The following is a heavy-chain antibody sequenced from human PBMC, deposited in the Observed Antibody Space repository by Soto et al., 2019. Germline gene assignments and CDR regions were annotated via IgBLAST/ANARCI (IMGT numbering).Heavy chain of an antibody. J-gene: IGHJ6*02. CDR2: IIPIFGTA. D-gene: IGHD1-20*01. V-gene: IGHV1-69*13. CDR1: GGTFSSYA. CDR3: ARDAGNWNTSKLYYYYGMDV. Sequence: ASVKVSCKASGGTFSSYAISWVRQAPGKGLEGMGGIIPIFGTANYAQKFQGRVTITADESTSTAYMGLSSRRSEDAAVYYCARDAGNWNTSKLYYYYGMDVWGQGTTVTVSS.